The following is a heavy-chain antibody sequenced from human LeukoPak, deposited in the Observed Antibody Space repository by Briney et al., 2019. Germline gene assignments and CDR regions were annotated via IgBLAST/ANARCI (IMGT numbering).Heavy chain of an antibody. CDR1: GYTFSDYY. CDR3: ARGYGGNSVYYYMDV. V-gene: IGHV1-2*02. D-gene: IGHD4-23*01. J-gene: IGHJ6*03. Sequence: GASVKVSCKASGYTFSDYYMHWVRQAPGQGLEWMGWINPNSGGTNYAQKFQGRVTMTRDTSISTAYMELSRLRSDDTAVYYCARGYGGNSVYYYMDVWGKGTTVTISS. CDR2: INPNSGGT.